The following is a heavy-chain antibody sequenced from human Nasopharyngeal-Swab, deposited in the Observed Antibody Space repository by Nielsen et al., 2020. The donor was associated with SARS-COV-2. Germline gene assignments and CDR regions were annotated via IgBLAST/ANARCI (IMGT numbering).Heavy chain of an antibody. Sequence: ASVKVSCKASGYTFTSYAMNWVRQAPGQGLEWMGWINTNPGNPTYAQGFTGRFVFSLDTSVSTAYLQISSLKAEDTAVYYCARDLSTYYDILTGYYGCFDYWGQGNLVTVSS. J-gene: IGHJ4*02. CDR1: GYTFTSYA. CDR2: INTNPGNP. D-gene: IGHD3-9*01. CDR3: ARDLSTYYDILTGYYGCFDY. V-gene: IGHV7-4-1*02.